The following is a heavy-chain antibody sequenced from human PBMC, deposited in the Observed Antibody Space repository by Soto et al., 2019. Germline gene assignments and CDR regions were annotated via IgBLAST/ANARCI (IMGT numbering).Heavy chain of an antibody. J-gene: IGHJ5*02. Sequence: QVPLQESGPGLVKPSETLSLTCAVSGGSISSSNWWHWVRQPPGKGREWIGEILHSGNTNYNPSLKSRFANSVDKSKNQLSLKLNSVTAADTAVYYCARVRQYCSGTSCYLDPWGQGTLVTVSS. CDR2: ILHSGNT. D-gene: IGHD2-2*01. CDR1: GGSISSSNW. CDR3: ARVRQYCSGTSCYLDP. V-gene: IGHV4-4*02.